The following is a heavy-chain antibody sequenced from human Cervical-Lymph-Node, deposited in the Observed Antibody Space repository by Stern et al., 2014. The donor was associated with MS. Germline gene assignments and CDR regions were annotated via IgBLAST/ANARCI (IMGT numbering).Heavy chain of an antibody. CDR3: ARLSTAVDF. CDR2: ISNSGDT. J-gene: IGHJ4*02. Sequence: VQLVESGPGLVKPSETLSLTCAVSGGSISSRYWGWIRQPPGKGLEWIGLISNSGDTKYNPSLKSRVTISLDTSKTQFPLKVPSVTAADTAVYYCARLSTAVDFWGRGTLVTVSS. CDR1: GGSISSRY. D-gene: IGHD2/OR15-2a*01. V-gene: IGHV4-4*08.